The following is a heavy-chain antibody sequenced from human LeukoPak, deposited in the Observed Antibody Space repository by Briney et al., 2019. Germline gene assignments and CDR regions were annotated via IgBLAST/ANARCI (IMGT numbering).Heavy chain of an antibody. Sequence: SETLSLTCAVYGGSFSGYYWNWIRQPPGKGLEWIGEINHSGSTNYNPSLKSRVTISVDTSKNQFSLKLSSVTAADTAVYYCARRITMVRGVRASLIWFDPWGQGTLVTVSS. CDR1: GGSFSGYY. V-gene: IGHV4-34*01. J-gene: IGHJ5*02. CDR2: INHSGST. CDR3: ARRITMVRGVRASLIWFDP. D-gene: IGHD3-10*01.